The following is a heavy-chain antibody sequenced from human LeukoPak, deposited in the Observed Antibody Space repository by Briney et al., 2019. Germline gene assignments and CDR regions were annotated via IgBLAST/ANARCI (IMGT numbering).Heavy chain of an antibody. CDR3: DSSSGYYSDFDY. CDR1: GFTFDDYA. V-gene: IGHV3-43*02. D-gene: IGHD3-22*01. Sequence: GGSLRLSCAASGFTFDDYAMHWVRQAPGKGLEWVSLISGCGGSTYYADSVKGRFTISRDNSKNSLYLQMNSLRTEDTALYYCDSSSGYYSDFDYWGQRTLVTVSS. CDR2: ISGCGGST. J-gene: IGHJ4*02.